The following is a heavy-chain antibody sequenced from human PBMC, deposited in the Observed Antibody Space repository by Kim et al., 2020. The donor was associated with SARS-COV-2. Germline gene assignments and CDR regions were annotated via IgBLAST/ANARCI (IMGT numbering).Heavy chain of an antibody. D-gene: IGHD3-10*01. CDR3: AKVWTDYYGSGRQDY. Sequence: GGSLRLSCAASGFTFSSYAMSWVRQAPGKGLEWVSAISGSGGSTYYADSVKGRFTISRDNSKNTLYLQMNSLRAEDTAVYYCAKVWTDYYGSGRQDYWGQGTLVTVSS. CDR1: GFTFSSYA. CDR2: ISGSGGST. J-gene: IGHJ4*02. V-gene: IGHV3-23*01.